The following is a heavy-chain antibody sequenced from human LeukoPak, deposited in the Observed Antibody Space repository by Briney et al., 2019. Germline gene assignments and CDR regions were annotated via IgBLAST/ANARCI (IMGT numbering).Heavy chain of an antibody. V-gene: IGHV3-23*01. D-gene: IGHD6-13*01. J-gene: IGHJ4*02. Sequence: GGSLRLSCAASGFTFSSYTMSWVRQAPGQGLEWVSAISGSGGSTYYADSVKGRFTISRDNSKNTLYLQMNSLRAEDTAVYYCAKVQAAAGIDYWGQGTLVTVSS. CDR3: AKVQAAAGIDY. CDR1: GFTFSSYT. CDR2: ISGSGGST.